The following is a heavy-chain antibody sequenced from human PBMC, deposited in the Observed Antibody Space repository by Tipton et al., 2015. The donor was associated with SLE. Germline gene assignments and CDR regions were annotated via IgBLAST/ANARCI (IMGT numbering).Heavy chain of an antibody. CDR1: GGSISSGGYY. J-gene: IGHJ4*02. CDR2: IYYSGST. CDR3: ARARGPPAAVDY. D-gene: IGHD6-13*01. Sequence: TLSLTCTVSGGSISSGGYYWSWIRQHPGKGLEWIGYIYYSGSTNYNPSLKSRVTISVDTSKNQFSLKLSSVTAADTAVYYCARARGPPAAVDYWGQGTLVTVSS. V-gene: IGHV4-31*03.